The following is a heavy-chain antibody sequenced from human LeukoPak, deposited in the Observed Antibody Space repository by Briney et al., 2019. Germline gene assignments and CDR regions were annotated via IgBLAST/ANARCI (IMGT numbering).Heavy chain of an antibody. CDR2: INWNGVIR. J-gene: IGHJ4*02. V-gene: IGHV3-20*04. D-gene: IGHD1-26*01. CDR3: VRTRYSGSYGGADY. Sequence: GGSLRLSCAASGFKFDGYGMTWVRQAPGKGLEWVSGINWNGVIRDYADSVKGRFSIPKDNAKNSLYLQINSLRVEDTAFYYCVRTRYSGSYGGADYWGQGTQIIVSS. CDR1: GFKFDGYG.